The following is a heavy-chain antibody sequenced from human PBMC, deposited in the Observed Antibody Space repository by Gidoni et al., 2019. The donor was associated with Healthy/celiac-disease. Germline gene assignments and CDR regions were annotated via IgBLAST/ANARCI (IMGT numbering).Heavy chain of an antibody. D-gene: IGHD6-19*01. Sequence: QVQLVESGGGLVKPGGSLRLSCEASGFTFSDYYMSWIRQAPGQGRAWVSYISSSCSTIYYADSVKGRFTISRDNAKNSLYLQMNSLRAEDTAVYYCARPGIAVAGTRRYYYGMDGWGQGTTVTVSS. CDR2: ISSSCSTI. CDR1: GFTFSDYY. J-gene: IGHJ6*02. CDR3: ARPGIAVAGTRRYYYGMDG. V-gene: IGHV3-11*01.